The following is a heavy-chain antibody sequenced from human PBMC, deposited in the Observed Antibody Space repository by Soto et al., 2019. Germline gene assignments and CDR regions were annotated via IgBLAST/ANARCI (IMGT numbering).Heavy chain of an antibody. V-gene: IGHV4-31*03. CDR3: ANYCSGGSCCPDAFDF. J-gene: IGHJ3*01. CDR1: GGSISSGGYF. CDR2: INYSGIT. Sequence: QVQLQESGPGLVKPSQTLSLTCTVSGGSISSGGYFWSWVRQHPGKGLEWIGFINYSGITNYNPSIQSRVRLSVDTSKNQFSLKLNSVTASDTAVYYCANYCSGGSCCPDAFDFWGQGTMVTVSS. D-gene: IGHD2-15*01.